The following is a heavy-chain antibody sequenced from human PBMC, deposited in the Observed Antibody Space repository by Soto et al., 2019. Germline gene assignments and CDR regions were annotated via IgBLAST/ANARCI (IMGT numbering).Heavy chain of an antibody. CDR3: AREVQGVTSFDY. CDR2: INAGVDGT. CDR1: GYASLSYG. V-gene: IGHV1-3*01. Sequence: QVQLVQSGPEMMQPGASVKVSCKASGYASLSYGMHWVRQVPGQVYEWLGWINAGVDGTMYSERFQGRVRITRDTSANTVYMELHALTSEDTAVYYCAREVQGVTSFDYWGQGTLVIVSS. D-gene: IGHD3-10*01. J-gene: IGHJ4*02.